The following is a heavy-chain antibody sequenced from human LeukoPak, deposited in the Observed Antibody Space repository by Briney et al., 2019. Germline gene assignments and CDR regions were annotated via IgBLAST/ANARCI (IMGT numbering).Heavy chain of an antibody. D-gene: IGHD4-11*01. Sequence: PSETLSLTCTVSGGSISSYYWSWVRQPPGKGLEWIGYFYYSESTDYNPSLKSQVTISVDTSKNQLSLKLSFVTAADTAVYYCARHNDYSRAFDIWGQGTMVTVSS. CDR2: FYYSEST. CDR3: ARHNDYSRAFDI. J-gene: IGHJ3*02. V-gene: IGHV4-59*08. CDR1: GGSISSYY.